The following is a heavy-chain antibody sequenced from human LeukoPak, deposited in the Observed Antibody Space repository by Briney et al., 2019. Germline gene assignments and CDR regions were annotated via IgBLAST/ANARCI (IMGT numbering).Heavy chain of an antibody. J-gene: IGHJ4*02. CDR3: AREYKPQATVTAY. CDR1: GFTFSIYD. CDR2: ISYDGSNK. Sequence: PGGSLRLSCAASGFTFSIYDMHWVRQALGKGLEWVAVISYDGSNKYYADSVKGRFTISRDNSKNTLYLQMNSLRAEDTAVYYCAREYKPQATVTAYWGQGTLVTVSS. D-gene: IGHD4-17*01. V-gene: IGHV3-30-3*01.